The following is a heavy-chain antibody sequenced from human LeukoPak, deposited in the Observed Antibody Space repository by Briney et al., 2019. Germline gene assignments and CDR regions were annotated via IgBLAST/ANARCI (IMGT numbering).Heavy chain of an antibody. CDR1: GGSISNYY. J-gene: IGHJ4*02. Sequence: SETLSLTCTVSGGSISNYYWSWIRQPPGKGLEWIGYIYYSGSTNYNPSLKSRVTISVDTSKNQFSLKLSSVTAADTAVYYCARGRSTVVSPYFDYWGQGTLVTVSS. CDR2: IYYSGST. V-gene: IGHV4-59*01. D-gene: IGHD4-23*01. CDR3: ARGRSTVVSPYFDY.